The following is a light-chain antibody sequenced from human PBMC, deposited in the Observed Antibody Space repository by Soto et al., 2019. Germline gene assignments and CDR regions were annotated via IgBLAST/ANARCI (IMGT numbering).Light chain of an antibody. CDR1: QGISSF. J-gene: IGKJ5*01. V-gene: IGKV1-39*01. CDR3: QQSYGTPIT. CDR2: VAS. Sequence: DIQLTQSPSSLSASIGDRVTITCRASQGISSFLAWYQQKPGKAPNLLIYVASSLQSEVPSRFSGSGSGTDFTLTITSLQPEDFATYYCQQSYGTPITFGRGTRLEIK.